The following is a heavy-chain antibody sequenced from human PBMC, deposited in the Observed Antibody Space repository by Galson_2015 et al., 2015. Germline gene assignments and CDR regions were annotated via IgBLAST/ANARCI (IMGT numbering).Heavy chain of an antibody. CDR2: IKQDGSGK. V-gene: IGHV3-7*05. J-gene: IGHJ6*02. CDR3: ARHGSVLRYFDWYPYGMDV. Sequence: SLRLSCAASGFTFSSYWMSWVRQAPGKGLEWVANIKQDGSGKYYVDSVKGRVTISRDNAKNSLSLQMNSLRAEDTAVYYCARHGSVLRYFDWYPYGMDVWGQGTTVTVSS. D-gene: IGHD3-9*01. CDR1: GFTFSSYW.